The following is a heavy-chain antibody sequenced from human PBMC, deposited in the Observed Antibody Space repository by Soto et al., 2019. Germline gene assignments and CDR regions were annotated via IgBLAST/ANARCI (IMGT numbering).Heavy chain of an antibody. J-gene: IGHJ4*02. V-gene: IGHV3-23*01. D-gene: IGHD3-22*01. CDR3: AKEYDSSGYHHEGPFDY. CDR1: GFTFSSYA. Sequence: GGSLRLSCAASGFTFSSYAMSWVRQAPGKGLEWVSAISGSGGSTYYADSVKGRFTISRDNSKNTLYPQMNSLRAEDTAVYYCAKEYDSSGYHHEGPFDYWGQGTLVTVSS. CDR2: ISGSGGST.